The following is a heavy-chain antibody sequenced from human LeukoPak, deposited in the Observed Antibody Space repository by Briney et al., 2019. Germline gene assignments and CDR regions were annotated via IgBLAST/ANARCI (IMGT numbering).Heavy chain of an antibody. D-gene: IGHD6-19*01. CDR1: GFTFNDYG. V-gene: IGHV3-7*01. Sequence: GGSLRLSCAASGFTFNDYGMSWVRQAPGKGLEWVANIKQDGSEKYYVDSVKGRFTISRDNAKNSLYLQMNSLRAEDTAVYYCARDLWAVASWGQGTLVTVSS. J-gene: IGHJ4*02. CDR2: IKQDGSEK. CDR3: ARDLWAVAS.